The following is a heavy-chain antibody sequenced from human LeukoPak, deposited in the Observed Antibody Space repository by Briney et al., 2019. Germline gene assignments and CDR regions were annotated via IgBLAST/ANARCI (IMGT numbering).Heavy chain of an antibody. D-gene: IGHD3-16*01. CDR3: ARSRYDYIWGIDY. CDR2: ISSSGSSI. V-gene: IGHV3-48*02. CDR1: GFTFSSYW. J-gene: IGHJ4*02. Sequence: PGGSLRLSCAASGFTFSSYWMSWVRQAPGKGLEGISYISSSGSSIYYADSVKGRFTISRDNAKNSLYLQMNSLRDEDTAVFYCARSRYDYIWGIDYWGQGTLVTISS.